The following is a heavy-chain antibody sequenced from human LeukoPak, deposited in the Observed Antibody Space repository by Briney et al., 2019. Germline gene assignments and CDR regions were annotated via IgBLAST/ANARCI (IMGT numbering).Heavy chain of an antibody. V-gene: IGHV1-2*02. J-gene: IGHJ4*02. CDR2: INPNSGDT. D-gene: IGHD2-15*01. CDR3: AAPTERLLPDY. Sequence: ASVKVSCKASGYRFTDYFMHWVRQAPAQELEWMGWINPNSGDTDYAQKFQGRVTLTRDASIGAAHMELTRLRSDDTAVYYCAAPTERLLPDYWGQGTLVTVSS. CDR1: GYRFTDYF.